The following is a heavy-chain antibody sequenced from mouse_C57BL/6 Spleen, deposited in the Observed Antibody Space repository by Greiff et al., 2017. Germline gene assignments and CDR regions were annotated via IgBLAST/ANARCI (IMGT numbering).Heavy chain of an antibody. Sequence: QVQLQQPGAELVKPGASVKMSCKASGYTFTSYWITWVKQRPGQGLEWIGDLYPGSGSTTYNEKFKSKATLTVDTSSSTAYMQLSSLTSEDSAVYYCARNYGSSYGYFDVWGTGTTVTVSS. CDR3: ARNYGSSYGYFDV. D-gene: IGHD1-1*01. V-gene: IGHV1-55*01. J-gene: IGHJ1*03. CDR2: LYPGSGST. CDR1: GYTFTSYW.